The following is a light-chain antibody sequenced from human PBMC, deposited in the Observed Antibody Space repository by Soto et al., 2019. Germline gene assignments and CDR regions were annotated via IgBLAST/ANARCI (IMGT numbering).Light chain of an antibody. CDR1: QSVDTW. CDR3: QHYNDYSRM. CDR2: KAS. V-gene: IGKV1-5*03. J-gene: IGKJ1*01. Sequence: DIQMTQSPSTLSASIGDRVTITCRASQSVDTWLAWYQQKPGKAPKLLIYKASSLQTGVPSRFSGSGSGTAFTLTISSLQPDEFATYYCQHYNDYSRMFGQGTKVEIK.